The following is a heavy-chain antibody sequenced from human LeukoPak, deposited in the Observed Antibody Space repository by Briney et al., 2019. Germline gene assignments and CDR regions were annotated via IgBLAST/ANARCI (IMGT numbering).Heavy chain of an antibody. CDR1: GGSISSGGYN. V-gene: IGHV4-31*03. CDR3: ASSGCPRYYYYMDV. D-gene: IGHD1-26*01. CDR2: IYYSGST. Sequence: SQTLSLTCTVSGGSISSGGYNWSWIRQHPGKGLEWIGYIYYSGSTYYNPSLKSRVTISVDTSKNQFSLKLSSVTAADTAVYYCASSGCPRYYYYMDVWGKGTTVTVSS. J-gene: IGHJ6*03.